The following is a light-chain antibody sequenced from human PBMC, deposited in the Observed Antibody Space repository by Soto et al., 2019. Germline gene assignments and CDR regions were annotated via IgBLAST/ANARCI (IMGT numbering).Light chain of an antibody. J-gene: IGKJ1*01. CDR3: QQSYSSPPT. CDR2: DAS. V-gene: IGKV1-39*01. Sequence: DIQMTQSPSPLSASVGDRVTIPCRASQTISNWLAWYQQKPGKAPKLLIYDASSLESGVPSRFSGSRSGPDFTLTISSLQPEDFATYYCQQSYSSPPTFGQGTKVDIK. CDR1: QTISNW.